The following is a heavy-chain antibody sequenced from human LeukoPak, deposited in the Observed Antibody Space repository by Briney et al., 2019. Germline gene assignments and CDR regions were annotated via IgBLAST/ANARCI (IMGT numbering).Heavy chain of an antibody. CDR1: GFTFSSYA. CDR2: ISGSGGST. Sequence: PGGSLRLSCAASGFTFSSYAMSWVRQAPGKGLEWVSAISGSGGSTYYADSVKGRFTISRDNSKNTLYLQMNSLRAGDTAVYYCAKLVGATSFGDYWGQGTLVTVSS. CDR3: AKLVGATSFGDY. D-gene: IGHD1-26*01. V-gene: IGHV3-23*01. J-gene: IGHJ4*02.